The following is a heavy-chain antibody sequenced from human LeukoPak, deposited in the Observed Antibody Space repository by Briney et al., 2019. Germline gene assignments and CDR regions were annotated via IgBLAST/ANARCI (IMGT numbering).Heavy chain of an antibody. CDR2: IYYTGNT. CDR1: GASISSSSYY. D-gene: IGHD2-8*02. Sequence: SETLSLTCTVSGASISSSSYYWGWVRQPPGKGLEWIGAIYYTGNTYFNPPLKSRLTISVDTSKNQFSLKLDSVTAADTAVYYCARQPSLRVDYYYGMDVWGQGTTVTVSS. V-gene: IGHV4-39*01. CDR3: ARQPSLRVDYYYGMDV. J-gene: IGHJ6*02.